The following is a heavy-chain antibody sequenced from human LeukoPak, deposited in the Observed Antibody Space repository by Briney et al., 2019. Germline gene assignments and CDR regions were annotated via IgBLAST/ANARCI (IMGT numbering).Heavy chain of an antibody. Sequence: GGSLRLSCAASGFTFSSYAMSWVRQAPGKGLEWVSAISGSGGSTYYADSVEGRFTISRDNSKNTLYLQMNSLRAEDTAVYYCARQKAYSSGWYRYFDYWGQGTLVTVSS. CDR3: ARQKAYSSGWYRYFDY. J-gene: IGHJ4*02. V-gene: IGHV3-23*01. CDR1: GFTFSSYA. CDR2: ISGSGGST. D-gene: IGHD6-19*01.